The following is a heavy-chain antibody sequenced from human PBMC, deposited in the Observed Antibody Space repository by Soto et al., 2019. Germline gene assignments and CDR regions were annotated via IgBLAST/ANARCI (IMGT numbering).Heavy chain of an antibody. J-gene: IGHJ5*02. D-gene: IGHD3-3*01. Sequence: KPSETLSLTCAVSGGSISSGGYSWSWIRQPPGKGLEWIGYIYHSGSTYYNPSLKSRVTISVDRSKNQFSLKLSSVTAADTAVYYCARGGNPYYDFWSGPNWFDPWGQGTLVTFSS. CDR2: IYHSGST. V-gene: IGHV4-30-2*01. CDR3: ARGGNPYYDFWSGPNWFDP. CDR1: GGSISSGGYS.